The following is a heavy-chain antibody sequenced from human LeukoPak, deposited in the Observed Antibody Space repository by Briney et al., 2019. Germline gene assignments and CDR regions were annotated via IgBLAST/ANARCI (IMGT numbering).Heavy chain of an antibody. CDR1: GGTFSSYA. CDR2: IIPIFGTA. D-gene: IGHD3-22*01. J-gene: IGHJ6*02. Sequence: GASVKVSCKAPGGTFSSYAISWVRQAPGQGLEWMGGIIPIFGTANYAQKFQGRVTITADESTSTAYMELSSLRSEDTAVYYCARSMLDDSSGYYFNYYYYGMDVWGQGTTVTVSS. V-gene: IGHV1-69*13. CDR3: ARSMLDDSSGYYFNYYYYGMDV.